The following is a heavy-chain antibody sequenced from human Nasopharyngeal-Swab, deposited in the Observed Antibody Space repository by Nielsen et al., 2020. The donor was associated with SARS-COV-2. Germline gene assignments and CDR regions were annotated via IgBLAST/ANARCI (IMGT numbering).Heavy chain of an antibody. Sequence: SETLSLTCTVSGGSISSYDWSWIRQPAGKGLEWIGRIYTSGSTIYNPSLTIRVTMSVDASKNQYSLKLRSVTAADTAVYYCARDRGLGMDVWGQGTTVTVSS. CDR3: ARDRGLGMDV. V-gene: IGHV4-4*07. J-gene: IGHJ6*02. CDR2: IYTSGST. CDR1: GGSISSYD.